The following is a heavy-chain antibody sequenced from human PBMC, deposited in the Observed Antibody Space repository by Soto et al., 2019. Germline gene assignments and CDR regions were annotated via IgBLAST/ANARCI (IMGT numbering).Heavy chain of an antibody. J-gene: IGHJ4*02. V-gene: IGHV2-70*11. Sequence: SGPTLVNPTQTLTLTCTFSGFSLSTSGMCVSWIRQPPGKALEWLARIDWDDDKYYSTSLKTRLTISKDTSKNQVVLTMTNMDPVDTATYYCARINLGSGYDFSPFDYWGQGTLVTVSS. CDR1: GFSLSTSGMC. CDR3: ARINLGSGYDFSPFDY. D-gene: IGHD5-12*01. CDR2: IDWDDDK.